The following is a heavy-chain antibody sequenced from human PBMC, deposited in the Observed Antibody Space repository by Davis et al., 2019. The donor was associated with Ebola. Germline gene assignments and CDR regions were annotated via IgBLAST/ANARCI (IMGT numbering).Heavy chain of an antibody. CDR2: INSDGSRT. CDR3: ARSYYGGDYFDY. V-gene: IGHV3-74*01. J-gene: IGHJ4*02. D-gene: IGHD3-10*01. CDR1: GFTFSSHW. Sequence: GESLKISCAASGFTFSSHWMDWVRQAPGKGLVWVSRINSDGSRTDYSDPVKGRFTISRDNSKNTLYLQMDSLRVEDPAIYYCARSYYGGDYFDYWGQGTLVTVSS.